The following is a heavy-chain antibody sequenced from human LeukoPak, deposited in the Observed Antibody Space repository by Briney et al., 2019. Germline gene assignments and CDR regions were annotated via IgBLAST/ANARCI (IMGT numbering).Heavy chain of an antibody. CDR1: GFTFSSYS. J-gene: IGHJ4*02. V-gene: IGHV3-21*01. CDR3: AKDSYSKGDY. Sequence: GGSLRLSCAASGFTFSSYSMNWVRQAPGKGLEWVSSISSSSSYIYYADSVKGRLTISRDNAQNSFYLQMNSLETDDTAVYYCAKDSYSKGDYWGQGTLATVSS. CDR2: ISSSSSYI. D-gene: IGHD4-11*01.